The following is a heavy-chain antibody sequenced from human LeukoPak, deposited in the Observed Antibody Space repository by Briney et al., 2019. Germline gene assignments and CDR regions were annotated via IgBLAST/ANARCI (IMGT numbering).Heavy chain of an antibody. J-gene: IGHJ3*02. D-gene: IGHD3-9*01. Sequence: GGSLRLSCAASGFTFSSYGMHWVRQAPGKGLEWVAFIRFDGSYNYYADSVKGRFTISRDNSKNTLYLQMNSLRAEDTAFYYCAKDIYLLRYFDWMSAFDIWGQGTMVTVSS. V-gene: IGHV3-30*02. CDR1: GFTFSSYG. CDR2: IRFDGSYN. CDR3: AKDIYLLRYFDWMSAFDI.